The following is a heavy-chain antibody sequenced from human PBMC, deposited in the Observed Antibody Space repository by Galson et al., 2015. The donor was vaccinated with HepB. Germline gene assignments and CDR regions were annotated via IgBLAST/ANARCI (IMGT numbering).Heavy chain of an antibody. Sequence: SLRLSCAASGFTFSSYAMSWVRQAPGKGLEWVAVISYDGSNSNYANSVKGRFTISRDNSKNTLYLQMNSLRADDTAMYYCARAGDGVVVIATGLDYWGQGTLVTVSS. CDR1: GFTFSSYA. CDR3: ARAGDGVVVIATGLDY. D-gene: IGHD2-21*01. CDR2: ISYDGSNS. J-gene: IGHJ4*02. V-gene: IGHV3-30*03.